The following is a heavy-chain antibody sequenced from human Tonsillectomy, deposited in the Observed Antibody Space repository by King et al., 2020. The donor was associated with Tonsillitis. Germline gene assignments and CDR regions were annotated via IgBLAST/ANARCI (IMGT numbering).Heavy chain of an antibody. J-gene: IGHJ5*02. CDR3: AREWRRVTGTISFVP. CDR2: INTNTGNP. V-gene: IGHV7-4-1*02. Sequence: KASGYTFTSYAMNWVRQAPGQGLEWIGWINTNTGNPRYSQGFTGLFVLSLDTSVSTAYLQISRLKTEETAVYYCAREWRRVTGTISFVPWGPGTLVTVFS. D-gene: IGHD1-7*01. CDR1: GYTFTSYA.